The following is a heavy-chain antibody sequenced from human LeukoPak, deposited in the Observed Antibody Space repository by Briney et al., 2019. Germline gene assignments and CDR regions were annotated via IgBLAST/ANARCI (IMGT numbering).Heavy chain of an antibody. V-gene: IGHV1-24*01. D-gene: IGHD3-22*01. J-gene: IGHJ4*02. CDR1: GYTLTELS. CDR3: ATVYEAKLGMYYYDSSGYYY. CDR2: FDPEDGET. Sequence: ASVKVSCKVSGYTLTELSMHWVRQAPGKGLEWMGGFDPEDGETIYAQKFQGRVTMTEDTSTDTAYMELSSLRSEDTAVYYCATVYEAKLGMYYYDSSGYYYWGQGTLVTVSS.